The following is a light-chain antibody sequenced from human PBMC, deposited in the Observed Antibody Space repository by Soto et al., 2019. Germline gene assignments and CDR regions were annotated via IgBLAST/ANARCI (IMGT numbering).Light chain of an antibody. CDR2: GAS. CDR3: QQYGSSPR. CDR1: QSVSSSY. J-gene: IGKJ1*01. Sequence: EIVLTQSPGTLSLSPGERATLSSSASQSVSSSYLAWYQQNPGQAPRLLIYGASSRATGIPDRFSGSGSGTDFTLTISRLEPEDFAVYYCQQYGSSPRFGQGTKVEIK. V-gene: IGKV3-20*01.